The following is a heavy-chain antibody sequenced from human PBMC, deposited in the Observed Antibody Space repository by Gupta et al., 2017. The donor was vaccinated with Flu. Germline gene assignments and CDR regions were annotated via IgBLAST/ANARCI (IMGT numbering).Heavy chain of an antibody. V-gene: IGHV1-69*01. J-gene: IGHJ4*02. Sequence: SWVRQAPGQGLEWMGGIIPIFGTANYAQKFQGRVTITADESTSTAYMELSSLGSEDTAVYYCARELRRSFDYWGQGTLVTVSS. CDR3: ARELRRSFDY. CDR2: IIPIFGTA.